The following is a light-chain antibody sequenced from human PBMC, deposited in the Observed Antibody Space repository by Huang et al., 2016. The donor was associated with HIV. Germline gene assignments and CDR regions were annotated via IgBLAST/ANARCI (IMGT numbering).Light chain of an antibody. J-gene: IGKJ5*01. CDR1: QSVSSNS. V-gene: IGKV3-20*01. Sequence: EILLTQSPGTLSLSPGERATLSCRAIQSVSSNSLAWYQRKPGQAPRILIYGGSSRATGIPDRFSGSGSGTDFTLTISRLEPKDFAVYYCQQYGSSPSITFGQGTRLEIK. CDR3: QQYGSSPSIT. CDR2: GGS.